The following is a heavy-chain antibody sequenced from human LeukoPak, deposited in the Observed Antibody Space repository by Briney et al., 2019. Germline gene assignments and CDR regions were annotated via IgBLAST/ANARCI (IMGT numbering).Heavy chain of an antibody. CDR1: GFTFSSYA. Sequence: AGGSLRLSCAASGFTFSSYAMSWVRQAPGKGLEWVSAISGSGGSTYYADSVKGRFTISRDNSKNTLYLQLNSLGAEDTAVYYCAKDRRFLEWLTQTGFDSWGQGTLVTVSS. D-gene: IGHD3-3*01. CDR3: AKDRRFLEWLTQTGFDS. CDR2: ISGSGGST. J-gene: IGHJ4*02. V-gene: IGHV3-23*01.